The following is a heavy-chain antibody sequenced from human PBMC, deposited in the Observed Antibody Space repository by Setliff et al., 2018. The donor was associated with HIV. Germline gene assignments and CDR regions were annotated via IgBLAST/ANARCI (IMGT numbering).Heavy chain of an antibody. CDR3: TRVFLEWVIGMDV. CDR2: ISYDGSKK. V-gene: IGHV3-30*03. D-gene: IGHD3-3*01. J-gene: IGHJ6*03. CDR1: GFTFSNYN. Sequence: PGESLKISCAASGFTFSNYNMHWVRQAPGKGLEWVALISYDGSKKFYADSVKGRFTISRDNSKNTLYLQMNSLRAEDTAVYYCTRVFLEWVIGMDVWGKGTTVTVSS.